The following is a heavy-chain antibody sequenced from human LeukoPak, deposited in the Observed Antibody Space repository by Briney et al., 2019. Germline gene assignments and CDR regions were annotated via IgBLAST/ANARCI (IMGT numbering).Heavy chain of an antibody. V-gene: IGHV3-74*01. CDR2: INEYGSTT. CDR3: ARDVAGSGSR. J-gene: IGHJ4*02. Sequence: GGSLRLSCEASGFTFSIYWMHWVRRVPGKGLVWVSRINEYGSTTNYADSVKDRFIISRDNAKNTLYLQMNSLRAEDSAVYYCARDVAGSGSRWGQGTLVTVSS. D-gene: IGHD3-10*01. CDR1: GFTFSIYW.